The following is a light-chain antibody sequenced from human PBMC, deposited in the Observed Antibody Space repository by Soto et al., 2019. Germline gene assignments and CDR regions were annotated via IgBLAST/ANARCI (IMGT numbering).Light chain of an antibody. J-gene: IGKJ5*01. CDR1: QTINTY. CDR2: ASS. CDR3: QQSYSTPIT. Sequence: DIQMTQSASSLSASVGDRVTITCLARQTINTYLNWYQQTPGTAPKLLIYASSSLQSGVPSRFSGSGSGADFILTISSLQSEDFATYYCQQSYSTPITFGQGTRLEIK. V-gene: IGKV1-39*01.